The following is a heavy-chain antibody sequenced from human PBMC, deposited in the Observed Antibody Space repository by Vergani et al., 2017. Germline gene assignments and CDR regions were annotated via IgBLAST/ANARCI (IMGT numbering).Heavy chain of an antibody. J-gene: IGHJ4*02. Sequence: QVQLQESGPGLVKPSETLSLTCTVSGGSISSYYWSWIRQPPGKGLEWIGYIYYSGSTNYNPSLKSRVTISVDTSKNQFSLKLSSVTAADTAVYYCASSQRRDGTEGTGGFDYWGQGTLVTVSS. CDR2: IYYSGST. CDR3: ASSQRRDGTEGTGGFDY. D-gene: IGHD5-24*01. V-gene: IGHV4-59*01. CDR1: GGSISSYY.